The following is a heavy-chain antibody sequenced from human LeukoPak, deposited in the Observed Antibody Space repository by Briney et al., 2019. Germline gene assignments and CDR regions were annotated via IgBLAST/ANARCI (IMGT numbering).Heavy chain of an antibody. CDR1: GYTFTGYY. J-gene: IGHJ4*02. CDR3: ARTPRVTRPYYFDY. Sequence: ASVKVSCKASGYTFTGYYMHWVRQAPGQGLEWMGWINPNSGGTNYAQKFQGWVTMTRDTSISTAYMELSRLRSDDTAVYYCARTPRVTRPYYFDYWGQGTLVTVSS. D-gene: IGHD2-21*02. V-gene: IGHV1-2*04. CDR2: INPNSGGT.